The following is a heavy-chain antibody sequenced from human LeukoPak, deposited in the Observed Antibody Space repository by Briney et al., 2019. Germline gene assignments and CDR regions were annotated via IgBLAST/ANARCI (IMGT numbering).Heavy chain of an antibody. D-gene: IGHD1-26*01. CDR3: ASESGSYYPDDAFDI. J-gene: IGHJ3*02. Sequence: GGSLRLSCAVSGFRVSDYYMSWVRQAPGKGLEWVANIKQDGSEKYYVDSVKGRFTISRDNAKNSLYLQMNSLRAEDTAVYYCASESGSYYPDDAFDIWGQGTMVTVSS. CDR1: GFRVSDYY. V-gene: IGHV3-7*01. CDR2: IKQDGSEK.